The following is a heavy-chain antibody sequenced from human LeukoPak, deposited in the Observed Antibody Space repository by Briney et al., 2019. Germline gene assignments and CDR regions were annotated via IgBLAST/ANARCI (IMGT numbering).Heavy chain of an antibody. CDR3: ASDPIVVVKNQQYYFDY. Sequence: SVKVSCKASGGTFSSYTISWVRQAPGQGLEWMGRIIPILGIANYAQKFQGRVTITADKSTSTAYMELSSLRSEDTAVYYCASDPIVVVKNQQYYFDYWGQGTLVTVSS. CDR1: GGTFSSYT. V-gene: IGHV1-69*02. J-gene: IGHJ4*02. CDR2: IIPILGIA. D-gene: IGHD2-21*01.